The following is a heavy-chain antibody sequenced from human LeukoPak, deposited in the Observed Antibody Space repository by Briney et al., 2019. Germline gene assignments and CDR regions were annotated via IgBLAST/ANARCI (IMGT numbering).Heavy chain of an antibody. CDR2: IYHSGST. Sequence: SETLSLTCTVSGGSISSYYWSWIRQPPGKGLEWIGSIYHSGSTYYNPSLKSRVTISVDTSKNQFSLKLSSVTAADTAVYYCARVGTLAAAGTGYWGQGTLVTVSS. D-gene: IGHD6-13*01. CDR1: GGSISSYY. V-gene: IGHV4-38-2*02. CDR3: ARVGTLAAAGTGY. J-gene: IGHJ4*02.